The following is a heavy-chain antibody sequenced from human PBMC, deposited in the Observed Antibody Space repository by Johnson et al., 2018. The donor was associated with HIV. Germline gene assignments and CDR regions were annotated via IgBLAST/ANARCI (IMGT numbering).Heavy chain of an antibody. D-gene: IGHD3-3*01. V-gene: IGHV3-15*01. J-gene: IGHJ3*02. CDR3: ARDGQVYYNFWISSLAFDI. Sequence: VQLVESGGGLVKPGGSLRLSCAASGFTFSNVWMSWVRQTPGKGLEWVGRIKSKTDGGTTDYAAPVKGRFTISRDDSKNTLYLQMNSLRAEDTAVYYCARDGQVYYNFWISSLAFDIWGQGTMVTVSS. CDR1: GFTFSNVW. CDR2: IKSKTDGGTT.